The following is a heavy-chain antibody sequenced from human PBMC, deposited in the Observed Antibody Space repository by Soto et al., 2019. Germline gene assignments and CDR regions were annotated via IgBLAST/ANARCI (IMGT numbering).Heavy chain of an antibody. Sequence: ESGGGVVQPGRSLRLSCAASGFTISNFAMQWVRQAPGKGLEWVALTSYDGGKEYYAESVKGRFTISRDNSKNTLDLQMNSLRAEDTAVYYCVSLADYWGQGTLVTVSS. CDR3: VSLADY. CDR1: GFTISNFA. J-gene: IGHJ4*02. D-gene: IGHD1-1*01. V-gene: IGHV3-30*04. CDR2: TSYDGGKE.